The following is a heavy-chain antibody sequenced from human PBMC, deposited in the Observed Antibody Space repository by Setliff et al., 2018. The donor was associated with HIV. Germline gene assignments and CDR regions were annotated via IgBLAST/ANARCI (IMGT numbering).Heavy chain of an antibody. J-gene: IGHJ3*01. Sequence: TSETLSLTCTVSGDFFSTDYYWGWIRQPPGKGLEWIAHIYSSGSPYYNPSLKSRLVISVDTSKNQFSLKLTSVTAADTAVYYCARPLSTSYNFWGDAFAVWGQGTVVTVSS. V-gene: IGHV4-38-2*02. D-gene: IGHD3-3*01. CDR3: ARPLSTSYNFWGDAFAV. CDR1: GDFFSTDYY. CDR2: IYSSGSP.